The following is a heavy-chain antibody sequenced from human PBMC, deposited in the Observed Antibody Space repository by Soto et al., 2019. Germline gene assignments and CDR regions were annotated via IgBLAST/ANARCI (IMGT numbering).Heavy chain of an antibody. J-gene: IGHJ6*03. D-gene: IGHD3-10*01. CDR2: IYYSGST. CDR1: GGSISSGGYY. Sequence: QVQLQESGPGLVKPSQTLSLTCTVSGGSISSGGYYWRWIRQHPGKGLEWIGYIYYSGSTYYNPSLKSRVTISVDTSKNQFSLKLSSVTAADTAVYYCASILVRHYYMDVWGKGTTVTVSS. V-gene: IGHV4-31*03. CDR3: ASILVRHYYMDV.